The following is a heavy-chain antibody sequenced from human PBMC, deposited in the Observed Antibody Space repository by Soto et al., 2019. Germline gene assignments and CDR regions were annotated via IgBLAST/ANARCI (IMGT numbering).Heavy chain of an antibody. Sequence: QVQLQESGPGLVKPSQTLSLTCTVSGGSISSGGSYWSWIRQRPGKGLEWIGNIFYSGSFYYTPCLKSRVMISADTSKNQFSLKLSSVTAADTAVYYCARAPETPPILGVVVPYFFDYWGRGTLVTASS. D-gene: IGHD3-3*01. J-gene: IGHJ4*02. CDR2: IFYSGSF. CDR1: GGSISSGGSY. CDR3: ARAPETPPILGVVVPYFFDY. V-gene: IGHV4-31*03.